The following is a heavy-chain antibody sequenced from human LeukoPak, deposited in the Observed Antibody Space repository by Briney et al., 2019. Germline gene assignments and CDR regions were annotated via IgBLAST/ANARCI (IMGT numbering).Heavy chain of an antibody. V-gene: IGHV3-7*01. CDR1: GFTFSTYW. J-gene: IGHJ3*02. CDR3: ARDGIPTYAFDI. D-gene: IGHD1-26*01. Sequence: GGSLRLSCSASGFTFSTYWMSWVRQAPGKGLEWTANINRDGGAQNYVDSVKGRFTISRDNAKDSLFLQMNNLRAEDTALYYSARDGIPTYAFDIWGQGTMVTVSP. CDR2: INRDGGAQ.